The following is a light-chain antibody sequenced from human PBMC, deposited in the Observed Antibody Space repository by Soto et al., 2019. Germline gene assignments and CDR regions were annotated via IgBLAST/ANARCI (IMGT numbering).Light chain of an antibody. CDR1: QSVSSSY. V-gene: IGKV3-20*01. CDR3: QQYGRSPIT. Sequence: VLTTSPATLMVSPGESATLSCRASQSVSSSYLAWYQQKPGQAPRLLIYGASSRATGIPDRFSGSGSGTDFTLTISCLEPEDFAVYYCQQYGRSPITFGGGTKVDVK. CDR2: GAS. J-gene: IGKJ4*01.